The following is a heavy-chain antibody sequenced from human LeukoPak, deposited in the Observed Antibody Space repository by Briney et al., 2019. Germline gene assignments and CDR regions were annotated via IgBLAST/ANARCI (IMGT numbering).Heavy chain of an antibody. V-gene: IGHV3-30*04. CDR3: ARVGSSWYVYFDY. Sequence: GGSLGLSCAASGFTFSSYAMHWVRQAPGKGLEWVAVISYDGSNKYYADSVKGRFTISRDNSKNTLYLQMNSLRAEDTAVYYCARVGSSWYVYFDYWGQGTLVTVSS. CDR1: GFTFSSYA. D-gene: IGHD6-13*01. J-gene: IGHJ4*02. CDR2: ISYDGSNK.